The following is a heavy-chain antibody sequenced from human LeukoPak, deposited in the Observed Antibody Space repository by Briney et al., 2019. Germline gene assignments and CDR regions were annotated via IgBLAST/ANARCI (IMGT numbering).Heavy chain of an antibody. CDR2: LYSGGST. J-gene: IGHJ3*02. V-gene: IGHV3-66*01. CDR1: GFTVSNNY. CDR3: AREADGFDI. Sequence: GGSLRLSCAASGFTVSNNYMSWVRQAPGKGLEWVSVLYSGGSTYYADFVKGRFTISRDNSKNTLYLQTKSLRAEDTAVYYCAREADGFDIRGQGTMVTVSS.